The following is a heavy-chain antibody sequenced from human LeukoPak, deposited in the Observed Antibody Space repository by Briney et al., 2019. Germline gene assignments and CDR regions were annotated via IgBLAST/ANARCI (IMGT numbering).Heavy chain of an antibody. D-gene: IGHD5-18*01. V-gene: IGHV1-18*01. CDR1: GYTFTSYG. CDR2: ISAYNGNT. Sequence: ASVKVSCRASGYTFTSYGINWVRQAPGQGLEWMGWISAYNGNTNYAQKLQGRVTMTTDTSTSTAYMELRSLRSDDTAVYYCARDLQLWTTRDTRGGAQVGYWGQGTLVTVSS. J-gene: IGHJ4*02. CDR3: ARDLQLWTTRDTRGGAQVGY.